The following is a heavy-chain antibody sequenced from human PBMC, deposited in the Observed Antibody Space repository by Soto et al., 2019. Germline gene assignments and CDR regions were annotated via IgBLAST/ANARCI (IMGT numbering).Heavy chain of an antibody. D-gene: IGHD3-10*01. V-gene: IGHV1-18*01. CDR1: GYTFTSYG. CDR3: ARDQVEGHYYGSGSYLDGMDV. CDR2: ISAYNGNT. Sequence: SVKVSCKASGYTFTSYGISWVRQAPGQGLEWMGWISAYNGNTNYAQKLQGWVTMTRDTSISTAYMELSRLRSDDTAVYYCARDQVEGHYYGSGSYLDGMDVWGQGTTVTVSS. J-gene: IGHJ6*02.